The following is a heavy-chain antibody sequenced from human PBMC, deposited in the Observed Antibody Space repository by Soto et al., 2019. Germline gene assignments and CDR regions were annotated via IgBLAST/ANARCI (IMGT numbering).Heavy chain of an antibody. Sequence: QVQLVQSGAEVKKPGSSVKVSCKASGSTFCNYAISWVRQAPGQGLEWMGGIIPIFGTANYAQNFQDRVTITADASTSTAYMELSSLRSEDTAVYYCAGHHSGYSSAWGYWGQGTLVTVSS. CDR1: GSTFCNYA. CDR3: AGHHSGYSSAWGY. D-gene: IGHD6-19*01. CDR2: IIPIFGTA. V-gene: IGHV1-69*12. J-gene: IGHJ4*02.